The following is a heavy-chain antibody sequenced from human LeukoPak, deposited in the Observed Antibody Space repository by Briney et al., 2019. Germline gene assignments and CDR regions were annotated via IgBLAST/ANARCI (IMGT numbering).Heavy chain of an antibody. D-gene: IGHD5-24*01. CDR1: GYTFTSYA. CDR2: INAGNGDT. CDR3: ARGILDGYYLIDAFDI. Sequence: ASVKVSCKASGYTFTSYAMHWVRQAPGQRLEWMGWINAGNGDTKYSQEFQGRVTITSDTSASTAYMELSSLRAEDTAVYYCARGILDGYYLIDAFDIWGQGTMVTVSS. J-gene: IGHJ3*02. V-gene: IGHV1-3*03.